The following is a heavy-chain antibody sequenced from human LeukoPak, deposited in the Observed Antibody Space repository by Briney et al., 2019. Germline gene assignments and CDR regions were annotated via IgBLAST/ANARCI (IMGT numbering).Heavy chain of an antibody. J-gene: IGHJ4*02. D-gene: IGHD3-22*01. Sequence: GASVKVSCKASGYTFTSYYMHWVRQAPGQGLEWMGIINPSGGSTGYAQKFQGRVTMTRDMSTSTVYMELSSLRSEDTAVYYCAXPKSSGYYSKPFDYWGQGTLVTVSS. CDR2: INPSGGST. V-gene: IGHV1-46*01. CDR3: AXPKSSGYYSKPFDY. CDR1: GYTFTSYY.